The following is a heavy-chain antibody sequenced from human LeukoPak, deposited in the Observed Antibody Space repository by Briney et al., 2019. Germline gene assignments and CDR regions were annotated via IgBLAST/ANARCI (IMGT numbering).Heavy chain of an antibody. Sequence: GGSLRLSCAASGFTFDDYGMSWVRHAPGKGLEWVSGINWNGGSTTYADSVKGRFTISRENAKNSVYLQMNSLRAEDTALYYCARDDLYGSGSYHQFDYWGQGTLVTVSS. CDR3: ARDDLYGSGSYHQFDY. V-gene: IGHV3-20*04. CDR2: INWNGGST. J-gene: IGHJ4*02. D-gene: IGHD3-10*01. CDR1: GFTFDDYG.